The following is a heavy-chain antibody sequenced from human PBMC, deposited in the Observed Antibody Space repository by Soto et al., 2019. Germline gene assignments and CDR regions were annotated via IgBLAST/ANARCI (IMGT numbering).Heavy chain of an antibody. Sequence: EVQLVESGGGLVKPGGSLRLSCAAYGFSFSNAWMNWVRQAPGKGLEWVGRIKRKIDGEATDYAAPVKGRFTVSRDDSKSALYLHMNSLKGDDTAVYYCTTGSVEGVWGQGTTVTVSS. D-gene: IGHD2-15*01. V-gene: IGHV3-15*07. CDR1: GFSFSNAW. CDR3: TTGSVEGV. CDR2: IKRKIDGEAT. J-gene: IGHJ6*02.